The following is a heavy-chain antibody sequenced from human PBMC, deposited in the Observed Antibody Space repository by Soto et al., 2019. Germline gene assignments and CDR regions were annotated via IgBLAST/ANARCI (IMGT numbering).Heavy chain of an antibody. CDR2: ISWNSGRI. J-gene: IGHJ4*02. CDR3: AKGAVIMVHTTPPFDS. D-gene: IGHD2-8*01. Sequence: PGGSLRLSCAGSGFTFDDYSMHWVRQAPGKGLEWVSSISWNSGRIDYADSVKGRFTISRDNAKNSLYLQMNSLRPEDTALYYCAKGAVIMVHTTPPFDSWGQGARVTVSS. CDR1: GFTFDDYS. V-gene: IGHV3-9*01.